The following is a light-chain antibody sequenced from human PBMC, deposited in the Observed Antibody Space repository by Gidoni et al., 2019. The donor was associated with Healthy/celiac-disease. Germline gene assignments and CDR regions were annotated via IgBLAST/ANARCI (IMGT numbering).Light chain of an antibody. CDR2: WAS. V-gene: IGKV4-1*01. J-gene: IGKJ1*01. Sequence: ATINCKSSQSVLYSTNNMSYLAWYQQKPGQPPRLLIYWASTRESGVLDRFSGSGSGTDFTLTISSLEAEDVAVYYCQQYCSTPRTFGQGTKVEIK. CDR3: QQYCSTPRT. CDR1: QSVLYSTNNMSY.